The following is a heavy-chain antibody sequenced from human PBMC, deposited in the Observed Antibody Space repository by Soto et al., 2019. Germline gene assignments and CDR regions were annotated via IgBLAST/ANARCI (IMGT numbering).Heavy chain of an antibody. CDR2: MNPNSGNT. D-gene: IGHD3-9*01. J-gene: IGHJ4*02. Sequence: ASVKVSCKASGYTFTSYDINWVRQATGQGLEWKGWMNPNSGNTGYAQKFQGRVTMTRNTSISTAYMELSSLRSEDTAVYYCARGRAYYDILTGYYNPYYFDYWGQGTLVTVSS. CDR3: ARGRAYYDILTGYYNPYYFDY. V-gene: IGHV1-8*01. CDR1: GYTFTSYD.